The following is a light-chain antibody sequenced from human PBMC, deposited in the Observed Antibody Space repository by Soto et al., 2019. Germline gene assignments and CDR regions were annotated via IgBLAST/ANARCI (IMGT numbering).Light chain of an antibody. CDR1: SSDVGRYNY. Sequence: QSVLTQPRSVSGSPGQSVTISCTGTSSDVGRYNYVSWYQQHPGKAPKLIIYDVTQRPSGVPDRFSGSKSGNTASLTISGLQAEDEVDYYCCSYAGDYIFVFGTGTKVTVL. CDR3: CSYAGDYIFV. V-gene: IGLV2-11*01. J-gene: IGLJ1*01. CDR2: DVT.